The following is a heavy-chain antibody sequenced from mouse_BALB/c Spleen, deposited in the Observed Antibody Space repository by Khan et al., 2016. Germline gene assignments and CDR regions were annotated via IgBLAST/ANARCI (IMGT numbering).Heavy chain of an antibody. V-gene: IGHV1-87*01. J-gene: IGHJ4*01. D-gene: IGHD2-14*01. Sequence: QVQLQQSGAELARPGASVKLSCKASGYTFTSYWMQRVKQRPGQGLEWIGAIYPGDGDTRYTQKFKGKATLTADKSSSTAYMQLSSLAYEDFAVYYCARGRRYDGYGMDDWGQGTSVTVSS. CDR2: IYPGDGDT. CDR1: GYTFTSYW. CDR3: ARGRRYDGYGMDD.